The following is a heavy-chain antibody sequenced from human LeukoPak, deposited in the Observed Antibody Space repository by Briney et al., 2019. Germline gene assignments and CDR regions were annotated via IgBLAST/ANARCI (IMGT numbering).Heavy chain of an antibody. Sequence: GGSLRLSCATSGFTLRSHAMSGVRQAPGKGLEWVSSISASGNSTFYADSVKGRFTISRDNSKNSLFLQMNSLRAEDTAVYFCARCSSGWYDSYFNFWGQGTLVTVSS. V-gene: IGHV3-23*01. CDR3: ARCSSGWYDSYFNF. J-gene: IGHJ4*02. CDR2: ISASGNST. D-gene: IGHD6-19*01. CDR1: GFTLRSHA.